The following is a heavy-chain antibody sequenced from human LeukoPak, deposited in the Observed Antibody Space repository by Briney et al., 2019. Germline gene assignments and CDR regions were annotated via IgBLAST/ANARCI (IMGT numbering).Heavy chain of an antibody. CDR1: GYTLTGYY. CDR3: ASTYPRSDDFWSGYSTDDAFDI. V-gene: IGHV1-8*03. D-gene: IGHD3-3*01. J-gene: IGHJ3*02. Sequence: ASVKVSCKASGYTLTGYYMHWVRQAPGQGLEWMGWINPNSGNTGYAQKFQGRVTITRNTSISTAYMGLSSLRSEDTAVYYCASTYPRSDDFWSGYSTDDAFDIWGQGTMVTVSS. CDR2: INPNSGNT.